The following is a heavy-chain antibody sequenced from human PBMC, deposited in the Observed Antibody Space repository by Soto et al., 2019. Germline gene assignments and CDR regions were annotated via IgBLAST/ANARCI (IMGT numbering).Heavy chain of an antibody. J-gene: IGHJ4*02. D-gene: IGHD1-26*01. CDR2: ISGSGGST. Sequence: PGGSLRLSCGASGFTFSSYAMSWVRQAPEKGLEWVSGISGSGGSTYYADSVKGRFTISRDNSQNTLYLQMNSLRAEDTAVYFCAKARGPNSYLFEYWGQGTLVTVSS. CDR1: GFTFSSYA. CDR3: AKARGPNSYLFEY. V-gene: IGHV3-23*01.